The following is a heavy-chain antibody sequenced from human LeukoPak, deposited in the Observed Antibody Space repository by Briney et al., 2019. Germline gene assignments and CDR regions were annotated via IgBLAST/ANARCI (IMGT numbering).Heavy chain of an antibody. D-gene: IGHD5-18*01. J-gene: IGHJ4*02. CDR1: GGSISSSSYY. CDR3: ASLNVDTAMIYDY. Sequence: PSETLSLTCTVSGGSISSSSYYWGWIRQPPGKGLEWIGSIYYSGSTYYNPSLKSRVTISVDTSKNQFSLKLSSVTAADTAVYYCASLNVDTAMIYDYWGQGTLVTVSS. CDR2: IYYSGST. V-gene: IGHV4-39*07.